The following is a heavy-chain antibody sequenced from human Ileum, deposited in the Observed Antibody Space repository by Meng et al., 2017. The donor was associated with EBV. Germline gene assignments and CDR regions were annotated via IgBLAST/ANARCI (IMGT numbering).Heavy chain of an antibody. CDR2: ICWDDDK. Sequence: QITYQGCGPALGKAAQPVTLTCTFSGFSLSNSGVGGGWIRQPPGKAREWLAIICWDDDKRYSPSLKSRITINKDTSKNQVVLTLMNMDPVDTATYYCEHESSGTYFDYWGQGTLVTVSS. J-gene: IGHJ4*02. D-gene: IGHD3-22*01. CDR1: GFSLSNSGVG. CDR3: EHESSGTYFDY. V-gene: IGHV2-5*02.